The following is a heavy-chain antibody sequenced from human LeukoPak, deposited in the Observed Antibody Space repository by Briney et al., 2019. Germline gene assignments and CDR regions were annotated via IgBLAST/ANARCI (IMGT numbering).Heavy chain of an antibody. Sequence: SLRLSRAASGFTFCSYLVSWVRQAPGKGPGGVANIKQDGSEKYYVDSVKGRFTISRDNAKNSLYLQMNSLRAEDTAVYYCARALAGYNRPGGYWGQGTLVTVSS. CDR1: GFTFCSYL. J-gene: IGHJ4*02. CDR2: IKQDGSEK. CDR3: ARALAGYNRPGGY. V-gene: IGHV3-7*05. D-gene: IGHD5-24*01.